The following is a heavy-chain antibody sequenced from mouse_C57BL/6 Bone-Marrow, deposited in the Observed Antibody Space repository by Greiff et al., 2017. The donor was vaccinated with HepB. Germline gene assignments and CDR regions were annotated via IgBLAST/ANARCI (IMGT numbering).Heavy chain of an antibody. CDR1: GFTFSDYG. CDR3: ARQLYYYGSSHWYFDV. D-gene: IGHD1-1*01. V-gene: IGHV5-15*04. J-gene: IGHJ1*03. Sequence: EVKLEESGGGLVQPGGSLKLSCAASGFTFSDYGMAWVRQAPRKGPEWVAFISNLAYSIYYADTVTGRFTISRENAKNTLYLEMSSLRSEDTAMYYCARQLYYYGSSHWYFDVWGTGTTVTVSS. CDR2: ISNLAYSI.